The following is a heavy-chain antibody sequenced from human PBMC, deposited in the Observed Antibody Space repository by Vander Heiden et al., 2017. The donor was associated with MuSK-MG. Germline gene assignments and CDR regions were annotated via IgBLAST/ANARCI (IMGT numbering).Heavy chain of an antibody. J-gene: IGHJ6*02. CDR3: ARLPIWFGEFDYYYYGMDV. D-gene: IGHD3-10*01. V-gene: IGHV5-51*01. Sequence: EVQLVQSGAEAKTPGESLTISCTGSGYSFNSYCIGWVRQMPGKGLEWMGIIYPGDSDTRYSPSFQGQVTISADKSISTAYLQWSSLKASDTAMYYCARLPIWFGEFDYYYYGMDVWGQGTTVTVSS. CDR1: GYSFNSYC. CDR2: IYPGDSDT.